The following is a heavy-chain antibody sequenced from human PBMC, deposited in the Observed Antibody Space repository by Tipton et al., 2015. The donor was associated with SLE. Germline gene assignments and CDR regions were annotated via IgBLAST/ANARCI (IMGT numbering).Heavy chain of an antibody. CDR3: AKAEGYYDSSGYYNH. V-gene: IGHV3-43D*04. Sequence: SLRLSCAASGFTFDDYAMHWARQAPGKGLEWVSLISWDGGSTYYADSVKGRFTISRDSSKNPLYLQMNSLRTEDTALYYCAKAEGYYDSSGYYNHWGQGTLVTVSS. CDR1: GFTFDDYA. J-gene: IGHJ5*02. D-gene: IGHD3-22*01. CDR2: ISWDGGST.